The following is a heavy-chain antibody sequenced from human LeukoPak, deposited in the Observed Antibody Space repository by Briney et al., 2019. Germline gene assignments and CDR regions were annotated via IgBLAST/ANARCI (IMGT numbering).Heavy chain of an antibody. J-gene: IGHJ4*02. CDR1: GCSISSGSYY. CDR3: VREGDYLGNFDY. D-gene: IGHD4-17*01. CDR2: NYTSGSN. V-gene: IGHV4-61*02. Sequence: SQTLSLTCTVSGCSISSGSYYWIWIPQPAGNGLEWVGRNYTSGSNNYNPSLKSLVTISLYTSKNQFSLKLSSLTAAHTAQYYSVREGDYLGNFDYWGQGTLVTVSS.